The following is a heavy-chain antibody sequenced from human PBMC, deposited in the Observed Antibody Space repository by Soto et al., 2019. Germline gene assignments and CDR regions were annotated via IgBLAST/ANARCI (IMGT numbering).Heavy chain of an antibody. CDR1: GFTFRNHA. CDR3: ARGDREDILVVVGARPGEYGIDI. V-gene: IGHV3-30-3*01. D-gene: IGHD2-15*01. J-gene: IGHJ6*02. Sequence: QVQLVESGGGVVQPGGSLRLSCAASGFTFRNHAMHWVRQAPGKGLECLAVIAYDGSNAFYRDSVKGRFTISRENSKNTRYLHMNSLRSEDTGVYYCARGDREDILVVVGARPGEYGIDIWGQGTTVTVSS. CDR2: IAYDGSNA.